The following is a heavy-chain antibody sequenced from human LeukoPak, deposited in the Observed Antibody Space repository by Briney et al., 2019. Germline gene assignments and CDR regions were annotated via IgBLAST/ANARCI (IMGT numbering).Heavy chain of an antibody. Sequence: SETLSLTCALSGYSISSGYYWGWIRQPPGKGLEWIGSIYHSGSTYYNPSLKSRVTISVDTSKNQFSLKLSSVTAADTAVYYCDRAGSGWRNFDYWGQGTLVTVSS. J-gene: IGHJ4*02. V-gene: IGHV4-38-2*01. D-gene: IGHD6-19*01. CDR3: DRAGSGWRNFDY. CDR2: IYHSGST. CDR1: GYSISSGYY.